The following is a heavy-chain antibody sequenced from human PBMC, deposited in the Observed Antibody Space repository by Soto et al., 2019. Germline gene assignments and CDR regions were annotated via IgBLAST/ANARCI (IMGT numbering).Heavy chain of an antibody. CDR1: GFTFSSCA. Sequence: GGSLRLSFAASGFTFSSCAMSWVRQAPGKGLEWVSDIGGSGGTTFYGDSVKGRFTISRDNSKNTLYLQMDSLTVEDTALYYCAKDRCSTTSCYFDSWGQGTLVTVSS. V-gene: IGHV3-23*01. CDR2: IGGSGGTT. D-gene: IGHD2-2*01. J-gene: IGHJ4*02. CDR3: AKDRCSTTSCYFDS.